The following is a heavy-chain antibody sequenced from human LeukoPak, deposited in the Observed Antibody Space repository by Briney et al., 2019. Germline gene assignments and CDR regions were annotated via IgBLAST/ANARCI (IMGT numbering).Heavy chain of an antibody. CDR2: IYSGGST. Sequence: GGTLRLSCAASGFTVSSNYMSWVRQAPGKGLEWVSVIYSGGSTYYADSVKGRFTISRDNSKNTLSLQMNSLRAEDTAVYYCASKGAHSSGYYFYEYWGQGTLVT. D-gene: IGHD3-22*01. CDR1: GFTVSSNY. J-gene: IGHJ4*02. V-gene: IGHV3-53*01. CDR3: ASKGAHSSGYYFYEY.